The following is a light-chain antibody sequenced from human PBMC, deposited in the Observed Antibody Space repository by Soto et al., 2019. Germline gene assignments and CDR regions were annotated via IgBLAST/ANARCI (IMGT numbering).Light chain of an antibody. V-gene: IGKV1-5*03. CDR2: TAS. CDR3: QHNNTYPWT. J-gene: IGKJ1*01. CDR1: PSISTW. Sequence: DIRMTQSPSTLSASVGDRVTLPCLASPSISTWLAWYQQKPGKAPKLLIYTASSLQTGVPSRFSGSGSGTEVTLTSSRLQPEDFATYYCQHNNTYPWTFGQGTKVEMK.